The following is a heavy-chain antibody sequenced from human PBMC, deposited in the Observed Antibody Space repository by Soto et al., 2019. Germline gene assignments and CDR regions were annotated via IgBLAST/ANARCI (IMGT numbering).Heavy chain of an antibody. Sequence: QVQLVESGGGVVQPGRSLRLSCAASGFTFNKYGMHWVRQAPGKGLEWVALIWYDATNKFYTDSVKGRFTISRDDSKNTVYLQMNALRAEDTAVYYCARDRMWELLPPESFDIWGQGTLVTVSS. V-gene: IGHV3-33*01. D-gene: IGHD1-26*01. J-gene: IGHJ3*02. CDR2: IWYDATNK. CDR3: ARDRMWELLPPESFDI. CDR1: GFTFNKYG.